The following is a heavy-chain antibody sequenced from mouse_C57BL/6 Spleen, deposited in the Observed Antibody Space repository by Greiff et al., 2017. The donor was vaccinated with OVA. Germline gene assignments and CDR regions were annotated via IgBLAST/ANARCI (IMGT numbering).Heavy chain of an antibody. CDR2: INPNNGGT. J-gene: IGHJ2*01. CDR3: ARRRELGRTGYFDY. Sequence: EVQLQQSGPELVKPGASVKISCKASGYTFTDYYMNWVKQSHGKSLEWIGDINPNNGGTSYNQKFKGKATLTLDKSSSTAYMELRSLTSEDSAVYYCARRRELGRTGYFDYWGQGTTLTVSS. D-gene: IGHD4-1*01. CDR1: GYTFTDYY. V-gene: IGHV1-26*01.